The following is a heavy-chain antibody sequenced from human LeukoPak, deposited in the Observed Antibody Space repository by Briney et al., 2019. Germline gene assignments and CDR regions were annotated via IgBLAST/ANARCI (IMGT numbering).Heavy chain of an antibody. CDR1: GGSISSSSYY. Sequence: SETLSLTCTVSGGSISSSSYYWGWIRQPPGKGLEWIGSIYYSGSTYYNPSLKSRVTISVDTSKNQFSLKLSSVTAADTAVYYCARLGRYDYVWGSYRQPYDAFDIWGQRTMVTVSS. D-gene: IGHD3-16*02. V-gene: IGHV4-39*01. CDR3: ARLGRYDYVWGSYRQPYDAFDI. J-gene: IGHJ3*02. CDR2: IYYSGST.